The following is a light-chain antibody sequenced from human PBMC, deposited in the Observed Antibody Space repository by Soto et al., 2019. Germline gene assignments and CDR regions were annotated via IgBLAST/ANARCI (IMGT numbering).Light chain of an antibody. Sequence: DIQMTQSPSTLSSFVGDRVTITCRASQGIGVWLAWYQQKPGKAPKLLIYAASNLQTGVPSRFSGGGSGTEFTLTISSLHPDDFATYYCQQYDIDSGTFGQGTKVDIK. J-gene: IGKJ1*01. CDR1: QGIGVW. CDR3: QQYDIDSGT. CDR2: AAS. V-gene: IGKV1-5*01.